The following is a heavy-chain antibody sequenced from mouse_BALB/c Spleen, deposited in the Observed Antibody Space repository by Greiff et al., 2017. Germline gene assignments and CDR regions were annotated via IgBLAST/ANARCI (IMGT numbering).Heavy chain of an antibody. CDR2: ISYSGST. Sequence: EVQLVESGPGLVKPSQSLSLTCTVTGYSITSDYAWNWIRQFPGNKLEWMGYISYSGSTSYNPSLKSRISITRDTSKNQFFLQLNSVTTEDTATYYCASYDYDGFAYWGQGTLVTVSA. D-gene: IGHD2-4*01. CDR3: ASYDYDGFAY. V-gene: IGHV3-2*02. CDR1: GYSITSDYA. J-gene: IGHJ3*01.